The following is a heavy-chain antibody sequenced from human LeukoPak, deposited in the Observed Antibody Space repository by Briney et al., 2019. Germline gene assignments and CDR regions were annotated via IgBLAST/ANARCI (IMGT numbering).Heavy chain of an antibody. J-gene: IGHJ4*02. CDR3: AKDRPTVVTRRHYFDY. V-gene: IGHV3-30*18. CDR2: ISYDGSNK. CDR1: GFTFSSYG. D-gene: IGHD4-23*01. Sequence: PGGSLRLSCAASGFTFSSYGMHWVRQAPGKGLEWVAVISYDGSNKYYADSVKGRFTISRDNSKNTLYLQMNSLRAEDTAVYYCAKDRPTVVTRRHYFDYWGQGILVTVSS.